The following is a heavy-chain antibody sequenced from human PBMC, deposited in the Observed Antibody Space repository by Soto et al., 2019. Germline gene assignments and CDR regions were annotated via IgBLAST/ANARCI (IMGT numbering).Heavy chain of an antibody. Sequence: PGGSLRLSCAPSGFTFSSYGMHWARQAPGKGLEWVAVIWCDGSNKVYADSVKGRFTISRDNSKNTLYLQMNSLRAEDTAVYYCARDLSGDYGALDTWGQGTMVTVSS. CDR2: IWCDGSNK. V-gene: IGHV3-33*01. CDR3: ARDLSGDYGALDT. CDR1: GFTFSSYG. D-gene: IGHD4-17*01. J-gene: IGHJ3*02.